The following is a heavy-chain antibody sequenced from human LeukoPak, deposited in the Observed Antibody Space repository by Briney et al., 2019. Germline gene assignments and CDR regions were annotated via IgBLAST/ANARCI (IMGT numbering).Heavy chain of an antibody. CDR3: VSFYETY. CDR1: GFPFSGHW. J-gene: IGHJ4*02. V-gene: IGHV3-74*01. Sequence: GGSLRPSCTASGFPFSGHWMHWVRQVPGKGLVWVSHINSDGSWTSYADSVKGRFTISKDNAKNTVYLQMNSLRAEDTAVYYCVSFYETYWGRGTLVTVSS. D-gene: IGHD2/OR15-2a*01. CDR2: INSDGSWT.